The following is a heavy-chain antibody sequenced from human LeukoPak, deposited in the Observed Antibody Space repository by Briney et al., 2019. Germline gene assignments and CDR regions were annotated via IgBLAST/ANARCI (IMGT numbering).Heavy chain of an antibody. V-gene: IGHV3-23*01. CDR3: ARGDPHGY. Sequence: SGGSLRLSCAASGFTFKNYAMNWVRQAPGKGLEWVSAISGSGGNTYYADSVKGRFTISRDNSKNTLYLQMNSLRAEDTAVYYCARGDPHGYWGQGTLVTVSS. CDR1: GFTFKNYA. CDR2: ISGSGGNT. D-gene: IGHD3-16*01. J-gene: IGHJ4*02.